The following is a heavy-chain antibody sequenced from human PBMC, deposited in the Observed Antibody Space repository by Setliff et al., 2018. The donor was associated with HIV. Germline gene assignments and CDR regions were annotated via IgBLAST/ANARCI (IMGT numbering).Heavy chain of an antibody. CDR3: ARQGAGYYYDSSDYYTGNGFDM. Sequence: SETLSLTCAVSGYSISTAYYWAWIRQSPGKGLEWIGGFHHSGSAHYNPSLKSRVTISGQTSKNQLSLTLTSVTAADTAIYYCARQGAGYYYDSSDYYTGNGFDMWGQGTMVPVSS. CDR1: GYSISTAYY. D-gene: IGHD3-22*01. V-gene: IGHV4-38-2*01. CDR2: FHHSGSA. J-gene: IGHJ3*02.